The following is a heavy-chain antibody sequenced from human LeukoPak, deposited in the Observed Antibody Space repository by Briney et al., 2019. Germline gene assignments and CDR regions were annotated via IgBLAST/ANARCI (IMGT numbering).Heavy chain of an antibody. J-gene: IGHJ5*02. Sequence: PGGSLRLSCAASGFTVSSNYMTWVRQAPGKGLEWVSVIHSGGSTYYADSVKGRFTISRDNSKNTLYLQMNSLRAEDTAVYYCARHDWFDPWGRGTLVTVSS. CDR2: IHSGGST. V-gene: IGHV3-53*01. CDR1: GFTVSSNY. CDR3: ARHDWFDP.